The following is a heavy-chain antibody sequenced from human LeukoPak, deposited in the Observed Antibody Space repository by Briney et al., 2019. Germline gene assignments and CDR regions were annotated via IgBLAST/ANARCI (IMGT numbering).Heavy chain of an antibody. V-gene: IGHV5-51*01. CDR1: GYNFNSYW. J-gene: IGHJ4*02. CDR2: IYPGDSDT. CDR3: ARQGLAGSSTYSAPFDY. D-gene: IGHD2-2*01. Sequence: RGESLKISCKGSGYNFNSYWIGWVRQMPGKGPEWMGTIYPGDSDTRYSPSFQGQVTISADKSISTAYLKWSSLKASDTAVYYRARQGLAGSSTYSAPFDYWGQGTLVTVSS.